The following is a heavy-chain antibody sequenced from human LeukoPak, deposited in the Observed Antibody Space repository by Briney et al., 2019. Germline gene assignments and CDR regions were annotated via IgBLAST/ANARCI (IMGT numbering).Heavy chain of an antibody. D-gene: IGHD6-19*01. CDR1: GYTFTGYY. J-gene: IGHJ4*02. V-gene: IGHV1-2*03. CDR3: ARGSSGRALYY. CDR2: INPSSGGT. Sequence: LGASVKVSCKASGYTFTGYYMHWVRQAPGQGLEWMGWINPSSGGTNYAQKFQGRVTMTRDTSISTAYMELSRLRSDDTAVYYCARGSSGRALYYWGQGTLVTVSS.